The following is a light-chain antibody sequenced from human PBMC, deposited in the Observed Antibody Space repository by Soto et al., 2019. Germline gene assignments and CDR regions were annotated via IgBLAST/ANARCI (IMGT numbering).Light chain of an antibody. CDR3: QQYYTYPIT. J-gene: IGKJ5*01. CDR1: QGISSR. CDR2: GAS. V-gene: IGKV1D-16*01. Sequence: DIQMTPSPSSLSASVGDRVTITCRASQGISSRLAWYQQKPEKAPKSLIYGASSLQSGVPSRFSGSGSGTDFTLTISSLQPEDFATYYCQQYYTYPITFGQGTRLEIK.